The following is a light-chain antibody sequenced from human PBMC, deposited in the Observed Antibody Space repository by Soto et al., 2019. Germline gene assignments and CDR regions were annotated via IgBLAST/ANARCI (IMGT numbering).Light chain of an antibody. Sequence: EIVMTQSPATLSVSPGERATLSCRASQSVSSNLAWYQQKPGQAPRLLIYGASTRATGIPARFSGSGSGTEFTLTISSLQSEVFAVYYCKQYNNWPPWTFGQGTKVDIK. V-gene: IGKV3-15*01. J-gene: IGKJ1*01. CDR3: KQYNNWPPWT. CDR2: GAS. CDR1: QSVSSN.